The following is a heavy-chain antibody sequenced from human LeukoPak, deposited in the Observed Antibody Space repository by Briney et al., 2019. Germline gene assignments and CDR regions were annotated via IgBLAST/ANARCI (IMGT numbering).Heavy chain of an antibody. J-gene: IGHJ4*02. Sequence: SETLSLTCAVYGGSFSDYYWTWIRQPPGKGLEWIGEINHSGSTNYNPSLKSRVTISVDTSKKQFFLRLSSVTAADTAVYYCARRSSSSGSGFDYWGQGTLVTVSS. D-gene: IGHD6-6*01. V-gene: IGHV4-34*01. CDR1: GGSFSDYY. CDR2: INHSGST. CDR3: ARRSSSSGSGFDY.